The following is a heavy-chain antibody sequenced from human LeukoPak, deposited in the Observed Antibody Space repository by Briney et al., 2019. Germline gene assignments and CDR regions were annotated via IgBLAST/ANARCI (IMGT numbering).Heavy chain of an antibody. CDR1: TFSFRNFA. J-gene: IGHJ3*02. CDR3: ARKKWEPTSNDAFDI. V-gene: IGHV3-23*01. Sequence: GGSLRLSCAASTFSFRNFAMSWVRLAPGKGLEWVSGISDSGHRTDYADSVEGRFTISRDNSKNTLYLKMDSLRAEDTALYYCARKKWEPTSNDAFDIWGQGTMVTVSS. CDR2: ISDSGHRT. D-gene: IGHD1-26*01.